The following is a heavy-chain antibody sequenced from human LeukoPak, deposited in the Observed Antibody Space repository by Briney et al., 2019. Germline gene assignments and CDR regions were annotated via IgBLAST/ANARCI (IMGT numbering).Heavy chain of an antibody. CDR3: AREGYSSGLDI. Sequence: ASVKVSCKASGYTFTGYYMHWVRQAPGQGLEWMGWINPNSGDTHYAQKFQGRVTITRDTSISTAYMELSRLRSDDTAVYYCAREGYSSGLDIWGQGTMVTVSS. V-gene: IGHV1-2*02. J-gene: IGHJ3*02. D-gene: IGHD6-19*01. CDR1: GYTFTGYY. CDR2: INPNSGDT.